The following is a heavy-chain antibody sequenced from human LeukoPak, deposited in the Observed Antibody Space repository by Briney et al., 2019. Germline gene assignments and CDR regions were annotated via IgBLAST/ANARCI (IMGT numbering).Heavy chain of an antibody. J-gene: IGHJ4*02. CDR3: ARRILAAAAYFDY. CDR1: GGSITSRTYY. CDR2: IDYSGST. V-gene: IGHV4-39*01. Sequence: SETLSLTCTLAGGSITSRTYYWGWIRQPPWKGLEWIGSIDYSGSTYYNPSLKSRVTISVDTSNNQFSLKLSSVTAADTAVYYCARRILAAAAYFDYWGQGTLVTVSS. D-gene: IGHD6-13*01.